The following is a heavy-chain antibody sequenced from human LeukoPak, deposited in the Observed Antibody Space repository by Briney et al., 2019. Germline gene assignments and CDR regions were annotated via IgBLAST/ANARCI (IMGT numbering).Heavy chain of an antibody. CDR3: ASSYCTNGVCYTFDH. CDR1: GFTFSSYA. J-gene: IGHJ4*02. V-gene: IGHV3-30-3*01. CDR2: ISYDGSNK. D-gene: IGHD2-8*01. Sequence: PGGSLRLSCAASGFTFSSYAMHWVRQAPGKGLEWVAVISYDGSNKYYADSVKGRCTVSRDNSKNTLYLQMNSLRAEDTAVYYCASSYCTNGVCYTFDHWGQGTLVTVSS.